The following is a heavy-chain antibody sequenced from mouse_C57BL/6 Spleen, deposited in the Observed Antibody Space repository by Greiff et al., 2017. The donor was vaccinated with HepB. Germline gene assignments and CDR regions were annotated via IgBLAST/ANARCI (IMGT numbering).Heavy chain of an antibody. V-gene: IGHV1-55*01. Sequence: QVQLQQPGAELVKPGASVKMSCKASGYTFTSYWMTWVKQRPGQGLEWIGDIYPGSGSTNYNEKFKSKATLTVDTSSSTAYMQLSSLTSEDSAVYYCARCEAQLTGAWFAYWGQGTLVTVSA. CDR3: ARCEAQLTGAWFAY. CDR2: IYPGSGST. J-gene: IGHJ3*01. CDR1: GYTFTSYW. D-gene: IGHD4-1*01.